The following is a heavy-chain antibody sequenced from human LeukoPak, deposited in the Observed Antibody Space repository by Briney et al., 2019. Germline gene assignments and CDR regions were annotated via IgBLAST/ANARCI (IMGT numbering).Heavy chain of an antibody. J-gene: IGHJ3*02. CDR1: GFTFSSYS. Sequence: PGGSLRLSCAASGFTFSSYSMNWVRQAPGKGLEWVSSISSSSSYIYYADSVKDRFTISRDNAKNSLYLQMNSLRAEDTAVYYCARSPVGYCSGGSCYTLPAHAFDIWGQGTMVTVSS. V-gene: IGHV3-21*01. CDR3: ARSPVGYCSGGSCYTLPAHAFDI. CDR2: ISSSSSYI. D-gene: IGHD2-15*01.